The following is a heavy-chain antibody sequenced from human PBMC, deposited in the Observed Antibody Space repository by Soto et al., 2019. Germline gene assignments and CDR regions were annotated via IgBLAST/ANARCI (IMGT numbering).Heavy chain of an antibody. D-gene: IGHD3-10*01. J-gene: IGHJ5*02. CDR3: ARDRNYYGSGSYYNWFDP. V-gene: IGHV4-59*01. CDR1: GGSISSYY. CDR2: IYYSGST. Sequence: SETLSLTCTVSGGSISSYYWSWIRQPPGKGLEWIGYIYYSGSTYYNPSLKSRVTISVDTSKNQFSLKLSSVTAADTAVYYCARDRNYYGSGSYYNWFDPWGQGTLVTVSS.